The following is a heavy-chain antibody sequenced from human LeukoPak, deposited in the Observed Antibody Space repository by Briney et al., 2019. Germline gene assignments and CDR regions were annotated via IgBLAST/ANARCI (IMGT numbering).Heavy chain of an antibody. CDR3: GGGATTPFDY. CDR1: GGSFSCYY. CDR2: INHRGST. D-gene: IGHD1-26*01. V-gene: IGHV4-34*01. Sequence: SETLSLTCAVYGGSFSCYYWSWIRQPPGKGLEWIGEINHRGSTNYTPSLNNRVTISVDTSKNQFSLKLSSVTAADTAVYYCGGGATTPFDYWGQGTLVTVSS. J-gene: IGHJ4*02.